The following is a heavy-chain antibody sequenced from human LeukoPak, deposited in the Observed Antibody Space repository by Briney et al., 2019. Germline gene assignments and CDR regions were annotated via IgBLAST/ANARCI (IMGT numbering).Heavy chain of an antibody. D-gene: IGHD6-13*01. J-gene: IGHJ5*01. CDR3: ARTSSAVNTKGLDS. CDR2: VYSGGST. V-gene: IGHV3-53*01. CDR1: GFAVSSNY. Sequence: GGSLRLSCAASGFAVSSNYMTWVRQAPGKGLEWVSVVYSGGSTEYADSVKGRFTISRDNSKNTLYLQMNSLRAEDTAVYYCARTSSAVNTKGLDSWGQEPWSPSRQ.